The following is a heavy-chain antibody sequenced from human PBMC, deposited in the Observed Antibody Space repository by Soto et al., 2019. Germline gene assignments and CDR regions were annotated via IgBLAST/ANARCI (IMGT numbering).Heavy chain of an antibody. D-gene: IGHD3-22*01. CDR2: VYFSGST. Sequence: ASETLSLTCTVSGGSITNFHWSWIRQPPGKGLEWIGYVYFSGSTKYNPSFKSRVTMSIDTSKNEFSLSLISVTAADSAAYFCAAYDSEGYFDYWGQGALVTVSS. CDR3: AAYDSEGYFDY. CDR1: GGSITNFH. V-gene: IGHV4-59*01. J-gene: IGHJ4*02.